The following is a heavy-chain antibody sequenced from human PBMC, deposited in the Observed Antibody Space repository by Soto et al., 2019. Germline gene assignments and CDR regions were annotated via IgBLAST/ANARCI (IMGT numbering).Heavy chain of an antibody. J-gene: IGHJ6*03. CDR3: AREPSNYGDYEYYYYYYMDV. D-gene: IGHD4-17*01. CDR2: IWYDGSNK. Sequence: QVQLVESGGGVVQPGRSLRLSCAASGFTFSSYGVHWVRQAPGKGLEWVAVIWYDGSNKYYADSVKGRFTISRDNSKNTLYLQMNSLRAEETAVYYCAREPSNYGDYEYYYYYYMDVWGKGTTVTVSS. V-gene: IGHV3-33*01. CDR1: GFTFSSYG.